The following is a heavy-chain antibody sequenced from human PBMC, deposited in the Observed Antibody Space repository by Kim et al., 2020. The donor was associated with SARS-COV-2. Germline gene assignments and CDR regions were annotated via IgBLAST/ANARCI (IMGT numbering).Heavy chain of an antibody. Sequence: SVKVSCKASGGTFSSYAISWVRQAPGQGLEWMGGIIPIFGTANYAQKFQGRVTITADESTSTAYMELSSLRSEDTAVYYCARGEYYYDSSGYYLQRLGYFDYWGQGTLVTVSS. CDR3: ARGEYYYDSSGYYLQRLGYFDY. D-gene: IGHD3-22*01. CDR2: IIPIFGTA. CDR1: GGTFSSYA. V-gene: IGHV1-69*13. J-gene: IGHJ4*02.